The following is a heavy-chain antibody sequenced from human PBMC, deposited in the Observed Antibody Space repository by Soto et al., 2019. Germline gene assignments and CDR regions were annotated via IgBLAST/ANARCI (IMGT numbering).Heavy chain of an antibody. D-gene: IGHD2-8*01. V-gene: IGHV3-13*04. J-gene: IGHJ6*02. CDR2: IGTAGDT. CDR3: ARDSVYYGMDV. Sequence: EVQLVESGGGLVQPGGSLRLSCAASGFTFSSYDMHWVRQATGKGLEWVSAIGTAGDTYYPGSVKGRFTISRENAKNSLYLQMNSLRAGDTAVYYCARDSVYYGMDVWGQGTTVTVSS. CDR1: GFTFSSYD.